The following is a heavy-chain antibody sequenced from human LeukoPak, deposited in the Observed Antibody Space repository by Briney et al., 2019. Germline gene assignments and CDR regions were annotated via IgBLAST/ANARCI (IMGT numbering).Heavy chain of an antibody. D-gene: IGHD6-13*01. CDR1: GFTVSSNY. CDR2: IYSGGST. Sequence: GGSLRLSCAASGFTVSSNYMSWVRQAPGKGLEWVSVIYSGGSTYYADSVKGRFTISRDNSKNTLYLQMNSLRAEDTAVYYCARGGGMRSWYDFDYWGQGILVTVSS. CDR3: ARGGGMRSWYDFDY. J-gene: IGHJ4*02. V-gene: IGHV3-53*01.